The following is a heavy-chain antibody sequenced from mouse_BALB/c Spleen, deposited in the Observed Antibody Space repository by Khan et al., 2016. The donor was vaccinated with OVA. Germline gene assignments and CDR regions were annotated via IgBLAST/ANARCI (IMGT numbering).Heavy chain of an antibody. CDR1: GYTFTAYE. J-gene: IGHJ4*01. V-gene: IGHV1S56*01. Sequence: QVQLQQSGPELVKPGALVKISCKTSGYTFTAYEINWVKQRPGQGLEWIGWIYPGDGSTKYNENFKGKATLTEDKSFNTAYMQLSSLTSEKSAVYFCAREGLRGVAMDYWGQGTSVSVSS. CDR2: IYPGDGST. CDR3: AREGLRGVAMDY. D-gene: IGHD2-4*01.